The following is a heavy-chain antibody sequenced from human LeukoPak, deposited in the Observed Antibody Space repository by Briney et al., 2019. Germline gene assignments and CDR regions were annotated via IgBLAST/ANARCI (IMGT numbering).Heavy chain of an antibody. J-gene: IGHJ4*02. CDR2: MSYDGTHK. Sequence: GGSLRLSCAASGFTFSNYGLHWVRQAQGKGLEWVAFMSYDGTHKYYADSARGRFTISRDNSKNTLFLQMNSLRTEDTAVYYCAKDFGYGDCFDYWGQGTVVTVSS. CDR3: AKDFGYGDCFDY. CDR1: GFTFSNYG. V-gene: IGHV3-30*18. D-gene: IGHD4-17*01.